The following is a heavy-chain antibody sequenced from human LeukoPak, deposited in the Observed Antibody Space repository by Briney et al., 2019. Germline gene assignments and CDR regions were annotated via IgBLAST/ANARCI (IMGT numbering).Heavy chain of an antibody. D-gene: IGHD2-21*01. CDR3: ARGVVIVPNYYYYMDV. Sequence: GASVKVSCKASGYTFTSYYMHWVRQAPGQGLEWMGWMNPNSGNTGYAQKFQGRVTMTRNTSISTAQMELSSLRSKDTAVYYCARGVVIVPNYYYYMDVWGKGTTVTVSS. V-gene: IGHV1-8*02. CDR2: MNPNSGNT. J-gene: IGHJ6*03. CDR1: GYTFTSYY.